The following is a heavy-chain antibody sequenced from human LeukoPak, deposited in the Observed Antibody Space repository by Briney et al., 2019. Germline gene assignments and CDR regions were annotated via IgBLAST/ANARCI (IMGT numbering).Heavy chain of an antibody. CDR2: INPNSGGT. Sequence: ASVKVSCKASGYTLTGYYMHWVRQAPGQGLEWMGRINPNSGGTNYAQKFQGRVTMTGDTSISTAYMELSRLRSDDTAVYYCAREKWFGESHDAFDIWGQGTMVTVSS. CDR1: GYTLTGYY. D-gene: IGHD3-10*01. J-gene: IGHJ3*02. V-gene: IGHV1-2*06. CDR3: AREKWFGESHDAFDI.